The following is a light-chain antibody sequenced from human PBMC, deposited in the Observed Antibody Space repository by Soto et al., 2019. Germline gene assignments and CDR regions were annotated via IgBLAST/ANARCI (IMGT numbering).Light chain of an antibody. Sequence: DIVLTQSPGTLSLSPGERATLSCRAGQSVSSSYLAWYQQKPGQAPRLLIYGASTRATGIPARFSGSGSGTEFTLTISSLQSEDFAVYYCQQYNNWPRTFGQGTKVDIK. CDR3: QQYNNWPRT. CDR2: GAS. J-gene: IGKJ1*01. V-gene: IGKV3-15*01. CDR1: QSVSSSY.